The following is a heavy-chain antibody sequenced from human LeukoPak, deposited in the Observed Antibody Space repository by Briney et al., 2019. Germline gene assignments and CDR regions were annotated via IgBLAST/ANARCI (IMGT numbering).Heavy chain of an antibody. CDR2: IYYSGST. V-gene: IGHV4-39*07. CDR3: ARFNSGSYQHYFDC. Sequence: SETLSLTCTVSGGSISSSSYYWGWIRQPPGRGLEWIGSIYYSGSTYYNPSLKSRVTISVDTSKNQFSLKLSSVTAADTAMYYCARFNSGSYQHYFDCWGQGTLVTVSS. CDR1: GGSISSSSYY. D-gene: IGHD1-26*01. J-gene: IGHJ4*02.